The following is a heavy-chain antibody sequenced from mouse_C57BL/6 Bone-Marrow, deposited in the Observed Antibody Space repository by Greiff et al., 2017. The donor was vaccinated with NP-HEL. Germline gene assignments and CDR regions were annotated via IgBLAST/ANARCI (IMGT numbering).Heavy chain of an antibody. CDR2: IYPGSGST. J-gene: IGHJ4*01. CDR3: AILLRCYYYAMDY. D-gene: IGHD1-1*01. CDR1: GYTFTSYW. V-gene: IGHV1-55*01. Sequence: VQLQQPGAELVKPGASVKMSCKASGYTFTSYWITWVKQRPGQGLEWIGDIYPGSGSTNYNEKFKSKATLTVDTSSSTAYMQLSSLTSEDSAVYYCAILLRCYYYAMDYWGQGTSVTVSS.